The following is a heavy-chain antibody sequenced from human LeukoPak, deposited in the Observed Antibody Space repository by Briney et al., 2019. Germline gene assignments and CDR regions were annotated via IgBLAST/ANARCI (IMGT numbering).Heavy chain of an antibody. V-gene: IGHV1-2*02. CDR1: GYTFTGYY. CDR2: INPNSGGT. D-gene: IGHD3-9*01. J-gene: IGHJ4*02. CDR3: ERDRSGDWYSPSYPDY. Sequence: ASVKVSCKASGYTFTGYYMHWVRQAPGQGLEWMGWINPNSGGTNYAQKFQGRVTMTRDTSISTAYMELSRLRSDDTAVYYCERDRSGDWYSPSYPDYWGQGTLVTVSS.